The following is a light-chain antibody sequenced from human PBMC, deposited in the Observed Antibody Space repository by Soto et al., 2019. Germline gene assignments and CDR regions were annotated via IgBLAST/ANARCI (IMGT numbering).Light chain of an antibody. CDR2: DAS. CDR1: QSIRTW. V-gene: IGKV1-5*01. J-gene: IGKJ1*01. CDR3: QQYHNYPRT. Sequence: DIPMTQSPCTLSASVGDRVTITCRASQSIRTWLAWYQHKPGKAPKFLIYDASTVESGVPSRFSGSGSGTEFTLTISDLQPDDFATYYCQQYHNYPRTFGQGTRVEIK.